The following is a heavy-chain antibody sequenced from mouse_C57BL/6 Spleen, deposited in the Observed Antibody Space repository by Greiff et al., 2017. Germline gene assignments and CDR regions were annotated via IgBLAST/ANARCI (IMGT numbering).Heavy chain of an antibody. D-gene: IGHD1-1*01. V-gene: IGHV3-1*01. CDR1: GYSITSGYD. CDR2: ISYSGST. J-gene: IGHJ1*03. Sequence: EVKLVESGPGMVKPSQSLSLTCTVTGYSITSGYDWHWIRHFPGNKLEWMGYISYSGSTNYNPSLKSRISITHDTSTNHFFLKLNSVTTEDTATYYCAREGYYGSSPYWYFDVWGTGTTVTVSS. CDR3: AREGYYGSSPYWYFDV.